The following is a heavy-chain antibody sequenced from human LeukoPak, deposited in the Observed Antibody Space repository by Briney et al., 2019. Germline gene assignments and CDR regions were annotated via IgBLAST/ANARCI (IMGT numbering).Heavy chain of an antibody. CDR3: ARRASTERGHSYGLDY. Sequence: GGSLRLSCAASGFTFSDYYMSWIRQAPGKGLEWVSYISSRGDTIYYTDSLKGRITISRDNARRSLFLQMNSLRAEDSAVYYCARRASTERGHSYGLDYWGQGTLVTVSS. CDR2: ISSRGDTI. D-gene: IGHD5-18*01. J-gene: IGHJ4*02. V-gene: IGHV3-11*04. CDR1: GFTFSDYY.